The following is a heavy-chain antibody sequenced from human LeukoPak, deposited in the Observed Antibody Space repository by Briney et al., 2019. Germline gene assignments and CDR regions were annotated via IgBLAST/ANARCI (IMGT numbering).Heavy chain of an antibody. Sequence: KAGGSLRLSCTASGFTFGDYAISWFRQAPGKGLEWVGFIRSKAYGGTTEYAASVKGRFTISRDDSKSIAYLQMNSLKTEDTAVYYCTRDPYYYDSSGSYDYWGQGTLVTVSS. CDR2: IRSKAYGGTT. V-gene: IGHV3-49*05. D-gene: IGHD3-22*01. CDR1: GFTFGDYA. J-gene: IGHJ4*02. CDR3: TRDPYYYDSSGSYDY.